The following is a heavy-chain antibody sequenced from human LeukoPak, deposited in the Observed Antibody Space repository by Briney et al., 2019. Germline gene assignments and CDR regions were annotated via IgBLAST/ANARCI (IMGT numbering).Heavy chain of an antibody. J-gene: IGHJ4*02. Sequence: GGSLRLSCAASGFIFSFCCMHWVRQAPGKGPMWVSRICPDGTGISYADSVKARFTTSRDNAKNTVYLQMNSLREEDTAVYYCVRDFRSADYWGQGTLVTVSS. CDR2: ICPDGTGI. CDR3: VRDFRSADY. V-gene: IGHV3-74*01. CDR1: GFIFSFCC.